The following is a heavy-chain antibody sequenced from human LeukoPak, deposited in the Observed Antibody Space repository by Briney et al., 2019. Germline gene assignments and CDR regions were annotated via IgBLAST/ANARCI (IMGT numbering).Heavy chain of an antibody. CDR3: ARGFYAGASRAYYFDY. CDR2: IYTSGST. Sequence: SETLSLTCSVSGGSLSSNYWNWIRQPAGKGLEWIGRIYTSGSTNYNPSLKSRVAMSLDTSKKQFSLKLRSVTAADTAVYYCARGFYAGASRAYYFDYWGQGTLVTVSS. D-gene: IGHD1-26*01. V-gene: IGHV4-4*07. J-gene: IGHJ4*02. CDR1: GGSLSSNY.